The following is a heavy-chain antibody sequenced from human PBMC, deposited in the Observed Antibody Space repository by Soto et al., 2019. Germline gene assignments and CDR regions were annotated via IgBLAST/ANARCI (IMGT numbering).Heavy chain of an antibody. CDR3: TGEVASGY. CDR1: GFTVSSYG. J-gene: IGHJ4*02. D-gene: IGHD2-8*02. Sequence: QVQLVESGGGVVQPGRSLRLSCAASGFTVSSYGMHWVRQAPGKGLEWVAVISRDGGTKYYAGSVKGRFTISRDNSRNTLFLEMNSLRGDEMAVYYCTGEVASGYWGQGTLVTVSS. V-gene: IGHV3-30*03. CDR2: ISRDGGTK.